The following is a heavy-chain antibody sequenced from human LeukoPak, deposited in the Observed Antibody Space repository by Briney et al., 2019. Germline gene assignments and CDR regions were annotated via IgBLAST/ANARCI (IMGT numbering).Heavy chain of an antibody. J-gene: IGHJ5*02. V-gene: IGHV4-39*07. CDR3: AKGSSDSNLLWFGENWFDP. CDR1: GGSISSSSYY. CDR2: IYYSGST. D-gene: IGHD3-10*01. Sequence: SETLSLTCTVSGGSISSSSYYWGWIRQPPGKGLESIGSIYYSGSTYYNPSLKSRITISVDTSKNQFSLKLSSVTAADTAVYYCAKGSSDSNLLWFGENWFDPWGQGTLVTVSS.